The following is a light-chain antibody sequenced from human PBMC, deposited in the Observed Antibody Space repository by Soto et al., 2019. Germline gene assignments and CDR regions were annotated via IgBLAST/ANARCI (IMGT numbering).Light chain of an antibody. Sequence: EIVLTQSPGTLSLSPGERATLSCRASQSVGSSYIAWYQQKPGQSPRILIYGASSRATGIPDRFSGSGSGTDFALTISRLEPEDFAVYYCQQYGSSPPVYTFGQGTKLEIK. V-gene: IGKV3-20*01. J-gene: IGKJ2*01. CDR3: QQYGSSPPVYT. CDR2: GAS. CDR1: QSVGSSY.